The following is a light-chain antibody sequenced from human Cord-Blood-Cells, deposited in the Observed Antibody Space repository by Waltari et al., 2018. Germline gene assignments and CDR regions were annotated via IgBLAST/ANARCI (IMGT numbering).Light chain of an antibody. CDR2: SNN. Sequence: QSVLTQPPSASGTPGQRVTISCSGSSSNIGSNTVNWYQQLPGTAPKLLIYSNNPRPSGVPDQFSGSKSGTSASLAISGLQSEDEADYYCAAWDDSLNGYVFGTGTKVTVL. CDR1: SSNIGSNT. J-gene: IGLJ1*01. V-gene: IGLV1-44*01. CDR3: AAWDDSLNGYV.